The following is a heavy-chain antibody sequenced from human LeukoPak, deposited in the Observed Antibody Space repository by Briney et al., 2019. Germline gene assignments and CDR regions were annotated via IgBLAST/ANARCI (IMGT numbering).Heavy chain of an antibody. CDR1: GVSTTSYY. J-gene: IGHJ4*02. V-gene: IGHV4-4*07. CDR2: IYPSGNT. Sequence: PSETLSLTCTVSGVSTTSYYRSWIRQPAGKGLEWIGHIYPSGNTNYNPSLKSRVTMSVDKSRTQFSLNLTSVTAADTAVYYCARDTFWSGSYYFDYWGQGTLVTVSS. CDR3: ARDTFWSGSYYFDY. D-gene: IGHD3-3*01.